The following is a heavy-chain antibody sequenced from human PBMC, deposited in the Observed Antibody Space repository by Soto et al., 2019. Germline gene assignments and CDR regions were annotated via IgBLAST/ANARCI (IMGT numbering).Heavy chain of an antibody. CDR2: IYYSGTT. J-gene: IGHJ4*02. D-gene: IGHD2-2*02. Sequence: QVQLQESGPGLVKPSQTLSLTCTVSGDSISSAGHYWSWIRQRPGKGLEWIGYIYYSGTTYNNPTNRSRILISVNASKNPFSLNLSSVTAADTAMYYCALYTEAYFDFLSEGILVPVSS. CDR1: GDSISSAGHY. CDR3: ALYTEAYFDF. V-gene: IGHV4-31*03.